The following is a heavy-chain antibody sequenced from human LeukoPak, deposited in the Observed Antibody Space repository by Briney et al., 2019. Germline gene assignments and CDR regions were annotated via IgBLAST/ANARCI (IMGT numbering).Heavy chain of an antibody. V-gene: IGHV3-30*04. Sequence: QPGGSLRLSCAASGFTFRSYAMHWVRQAPGKGLEWVAVISYDGSYKSYADSVKGRFTISKDNAKNSLYLQMTSLRAEDTAVYYCARLREIPVFGVVTKSTSYFDYWGQGTLVTVSS. D-gene: IGHD3-3*01. CDR1: GFTFRSYA. CDR2: ISYDGSYK. J-gene: IGHJ4*02. CDR3: ARLREIPVFGVVTKSTSYFDY.